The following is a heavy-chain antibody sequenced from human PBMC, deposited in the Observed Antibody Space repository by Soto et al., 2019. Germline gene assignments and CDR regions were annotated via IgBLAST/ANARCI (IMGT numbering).Heavy chain of an antibody. CDR3: ASGYNYGCYFDY. CDR2: IYYSGST. Sequence: SETLSLTCTVSGGSISSGGYYWSWIRQHPGKGLEWIGYIYYSGSTYYNPSLKSRVTISVDTSKNQFSLKLSSVTAADTAVYYFASGYNYGCYFDYWSQGTLDTGSS. J-gene: IGHJ4*02. CDR1: GGSISSGGYY. D-gene: IGHD5-18*01. V-gene: IGHV4-31*03.